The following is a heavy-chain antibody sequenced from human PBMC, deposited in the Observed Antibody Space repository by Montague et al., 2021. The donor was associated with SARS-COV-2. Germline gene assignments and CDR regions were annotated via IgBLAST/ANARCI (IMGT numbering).Heavy chain of an antibody. Sequence: SETLSLTSTVSGGSITSYYWSWIRQPSGKGLECIGLIYTSGSTNXNPSLKSRVTMSVDTSRKQFSLKLTSVTAADTAVYYCAGGYGSGSYVMAAGFDPWGQGTLVTVSS. V-gene: IGHV4-4*07. CDR3: AGGYGSGSYVMAAGFDP. CDR2: IYTSGST. CDR1: GGSITSYY. J-gene: IGHJ5*02. D-gene: IGHD3-10*01.